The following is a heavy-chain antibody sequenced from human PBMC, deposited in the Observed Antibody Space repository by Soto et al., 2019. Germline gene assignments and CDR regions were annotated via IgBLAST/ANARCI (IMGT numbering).Heavy chain of an antibody. CDR2: IFHSGTT. CDR3: ARGPGSLRP. V-gene: IGHV4-59*12. D-gene: IGHD1-1*01. Sequence: SETLSLTCTVSGASISSSYWSWIRQSPGKGLEWIGYIFHSGTTNYNPSLKSRVTISVDTSKNQFSLHLNSVTPDDTAIYYCARGPGSLRPWGQGTLVTVSS. J-gene: IGHJ5*02. CDR1: GASISSSY.